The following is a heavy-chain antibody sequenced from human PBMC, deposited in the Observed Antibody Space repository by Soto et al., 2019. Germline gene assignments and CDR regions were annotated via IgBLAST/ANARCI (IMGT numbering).Heavy chain of an antibody. CDR2: ISSSGSTI. CDR1: GFTFSDYY. V-gene: IGHV3-11*01. J-gene: IGHJ3*02. CDR3: SRDFMTAAGAFDI. D-gene: IGHD6-13*01. Sequence: GGSLRLSCAASGFTFSDYYMSWIRQAPGKGLEWVSYISSSGSTIYYADYVKGRFTISRDNAKNSLYLQMNSLRAEDTAVYYCSRDFMTAAGAFDIWGQGTMVTVSS.